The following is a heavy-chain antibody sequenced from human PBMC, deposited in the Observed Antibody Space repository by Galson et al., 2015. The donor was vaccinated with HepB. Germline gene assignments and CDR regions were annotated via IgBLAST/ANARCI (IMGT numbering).Heavy chain of an antibody. V-gene: IGHV3-53*01. J-gene: IGHJ4*02. CDR3: ARGGYTGYALGF. CDR2: ILSGGGT. CDR1: GFSVRNNY. D-gene: IGHD5-12*01. Sequence: SLRLSCAASGFSVRNNYMSWVRQAPGRGLEWVSLILSGGGTDAADSVKGRFTISRDDSKNTLSLQMNSLRAEDTAVYYCARGGYTGYALGFWGQGTLVTVSS.